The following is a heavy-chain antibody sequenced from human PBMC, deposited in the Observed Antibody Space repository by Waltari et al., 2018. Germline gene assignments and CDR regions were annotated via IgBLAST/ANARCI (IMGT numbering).Heavy chain of an antibody. V-gene: IGHV4-34*01. Sequence: PPGKGLEWIGEINHSGGTNYNPSLKSRVTISVDTSKNQFSLKLSSVTAADTAVYYCARKGSYYGSGTFDYWGQGTLVTVSS. D-gene: IGHD3-10*01. CDR2: INHSGGT. CDR3: ARKGSYYGSGTFDY. J-gene: IGHJ4*02.